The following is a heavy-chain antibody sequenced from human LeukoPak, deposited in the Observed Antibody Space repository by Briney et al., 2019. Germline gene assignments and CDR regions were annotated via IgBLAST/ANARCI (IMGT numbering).Heavy chain of an antibody. CDR2: IYYSGST. J-gene: IGHJ3*02. CDR1: GCSFSSYC. Sequence: SETLSLTCTASGCSFSSYCWSWIRQPPGKGLEWIGYIYYSGSTNYNPSLKSRVTISVDTSKNQFSLKLSSVPAADTAVYYCARVKMTTVTTWAFDIWGQGTIVTVSS. CDR3: ARVKMTTVTTWAFDI. V-gene: IGHV4-59*01. D-gene: IGHD4-17*01.